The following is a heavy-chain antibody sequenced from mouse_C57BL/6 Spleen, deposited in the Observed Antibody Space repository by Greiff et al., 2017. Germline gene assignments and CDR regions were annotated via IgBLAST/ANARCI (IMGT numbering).Heavy chain of an antibody. CDR1: GFTFSSSG. CDR2: ISSGGSYP. J-gene: IGHJ4*01. CDR3: ARGNSPYAMDY. V-gene: IGHV5-6*02. Sequence: EVKLVESGGDLVKPGGSLKLSCAASGFTFSSSGMSWVRQTPDKRLEWVATISSGGSYPYYPDSVKGRFTISRDHAKNTLYRQMSSLKSEDTAMYYCARGNSPYAMDYWGQGTSVTVSS. D-gene: IGHD5-2*01.